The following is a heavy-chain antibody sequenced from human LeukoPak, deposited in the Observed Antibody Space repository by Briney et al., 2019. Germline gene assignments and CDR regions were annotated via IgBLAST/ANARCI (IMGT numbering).Heavy chain of an antibody. Sequence: SVKVSCKASGGTFSSYAISWVRQAPGQGLEWMGRIIPILGIANYAQKFQGRVTITADKSTSTAYMELSSLRSEDTAVYYCARVRDSSSWRYYYYYGMDVWGQGTTVTVSS. CDR3: ARVRDSSSWRYYYYYGMDV. J-gene: IGHJ6*02. V-gene: IGHV1-69*04. CDR2: IIPILGIA. CDR1: GGTFSSYA. D-gene: IGHD6-13*01.